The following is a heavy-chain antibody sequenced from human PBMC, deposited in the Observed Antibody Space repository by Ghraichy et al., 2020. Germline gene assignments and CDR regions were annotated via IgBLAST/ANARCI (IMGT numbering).Heavy chain of an antibody. Sequence: LSLTCVVSGFTFSAYWMHWVRQTPGKGLEWVSRIRGDGTRTGYADSVRGRLTISRDNARNTLFLEMNSLRVEDTAVYYCARDYWGPDYWGQGTLVTVSS. CDR3: ARDYWGPDY. V-gene: IGHV3-74*01. J-gene: IGHJ4*02. D-gene: IGHD7-27*01. CDR2: IRGDGTRT. CDR1: GFTFSAYW.